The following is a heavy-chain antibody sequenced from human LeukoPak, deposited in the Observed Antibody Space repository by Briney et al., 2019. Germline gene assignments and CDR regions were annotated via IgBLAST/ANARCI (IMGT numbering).Heavy chain of an antibody. J-gene: IGHJ4*02. CDR1: GFTFSSYA. Sequence: GGSLRLSCSASGFTFSSYALDWVRQAPGKGLQYVSGISSNGINTYYVDSVKGRFIISRDNYKNTVYLRMSSLRAEDTAVYYCVKPKGGATFDSWGQGTLVTVSS. V-gene: IGHV3-64D*06. CDR2: ISSNGINT. CDR3: VKPKGGATFDS. D-gene: IGHD1-26*01.